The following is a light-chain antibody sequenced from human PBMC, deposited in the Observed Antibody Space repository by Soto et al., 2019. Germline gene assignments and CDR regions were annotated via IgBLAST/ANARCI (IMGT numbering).Light chain of an antibody. J-gene: IGKJ2*01. V-gene: IGKV3-15*01. Sequence: EIVLTQSPATLSVSPGERAALSCRASQSVSSSLAWYQQRPGQAPRLLIYDASIRASGIPARFSGSGSGTEFTLTISSLQSEDVAVYYCHQYNDWPPMYTFGQGTKLEIK. CDR2: DAS. CDR3: HQYNDWPPMYT. CDR1: QSVSSS.